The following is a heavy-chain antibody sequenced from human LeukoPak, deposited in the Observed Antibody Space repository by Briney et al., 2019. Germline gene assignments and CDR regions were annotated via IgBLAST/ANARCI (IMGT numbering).Heavy chain of an antibody. J-gene: IGHJ6*03. CDR2: IYYSGST. V-gene: IGHV4-59*11. Sequence: SETLSLTCTVSGGSISGHYWSWIRQPPGKGLEWIGYIYYSGSTNYNPSLKSRVTISVDTSKNQFSLKLSSVTAADTAVYYCARDRIVVVPAALGEEYYYYYKDVWGKGTTVTVSS. D-gene: IGHD2-2*01. CDR1: GGSISGHY. CDR3: ARDRIVVVPAALGEEYYYYYKDV.